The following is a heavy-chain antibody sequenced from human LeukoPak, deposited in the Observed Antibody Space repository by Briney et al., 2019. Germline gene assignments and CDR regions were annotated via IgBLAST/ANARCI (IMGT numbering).Heavy chain of an antibody. CDR2: ISAYNGNT. J-gene: IGHJ4*02. Sequence: ASVKVSCKASGYTFTSYGISWVRQAPGQGLEWMGWISAYNGNTNYAQKLQGRVTITTDTSTSTAYMELRSLRSDDTAVYYCARDYGSIAARTPNRAPDYWGQGTLVTVSS. V-gene: IGHV1-18*01. CDR1: GYTFTSYG. D-gene: IGHD6-6*01. CDR3: ARDYGSIAARTPNRAPDY.